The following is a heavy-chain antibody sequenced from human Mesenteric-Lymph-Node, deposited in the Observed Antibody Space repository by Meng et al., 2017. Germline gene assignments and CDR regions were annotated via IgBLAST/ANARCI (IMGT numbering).Heavy chain of an antibody. Sequence: GSLRLSCTVSGGSMSSDNYYWSWIRQPAGKGLEWIGSIYYSGSTNYNPSLKSRVTMSVDTSKNQFSLKLSSVTAADTAVYYCARDLDSSGYYYAPYGMDVWGQGTTVTVSS. J-gene: IGHJ6*02. CDR1: GGSMSSDNYY. V-gene: IGHV4-61*10. CDR3: ARDLDSSGYYYAPYGMDV. CDR2: IYYSGST. D-gene: IGHD3-22*01.